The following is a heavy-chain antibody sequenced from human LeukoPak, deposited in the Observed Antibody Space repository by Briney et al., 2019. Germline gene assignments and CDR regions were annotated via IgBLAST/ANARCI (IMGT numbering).Heavy chain of an antibody. Sequence: GGTLRLSCAASGFTFSSYGMSWVRQAPGKGLEWVALISYDGGNEYYADSVKGRFTISRDNSKNTLYLQMNSLRAEDTAVYYCARVKYYYDSSGPNSHWGQGTLVTVSP. D-gene: IGHD3-22*01. CDR1: GFTFSSYG. V-gene: IGHV3-30*03. CDR2: ISYDGGNE. J-gene: IGHJ4*02. CDR3: ARVKYYYDSSGPNSH.